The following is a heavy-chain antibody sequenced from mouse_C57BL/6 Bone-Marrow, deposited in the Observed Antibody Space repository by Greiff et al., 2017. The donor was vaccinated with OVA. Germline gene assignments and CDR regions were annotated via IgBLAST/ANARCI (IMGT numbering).Heavy chain of an antibody. CDR3: ARHALDYYGSSYDYAMDY. Sequence: VMLVESGPGLVAPSQSLSITCTVSGFSLTSYGVHWVRQPPGKGLEWLVVIWSDGSTTYNSALKSRLSISKDNSKSQVFLKMNSLQTDDTAMYYCARHALDYYGSSYDYAMDYWGQGTSVTVSS. CDR1: GFSLTSYG. CDR2: IWSDGST. D-gene: IGHD1-1*01. J-gene: IGHJ4*01. V-gene: IGHV2-6-1*01.